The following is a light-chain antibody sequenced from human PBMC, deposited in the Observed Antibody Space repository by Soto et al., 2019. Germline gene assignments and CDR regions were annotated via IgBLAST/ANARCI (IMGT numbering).Light chain of an antibody. J-gene: IGKJ3*01. Sequence: EIVLIQSPATLSLSPGERATLSCRASQSVSKSLAWYQQKPGQAPRLLIYTTSNRATGIPARFSGSGSRTDFTLTISSLEPEDFAVYYCQQGNNWPLFTFGPGTKVDIK. CDR2: TTS. CDR3: QQGNNWPLFT. V-gene: IGKV3-11*01. CDR1: QSVSKS.